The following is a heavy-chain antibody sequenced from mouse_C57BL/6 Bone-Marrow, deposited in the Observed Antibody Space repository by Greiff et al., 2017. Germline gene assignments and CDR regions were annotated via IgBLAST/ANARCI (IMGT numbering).Heavy chain of an antibody. J-gene: IGHJ3*01. Sequence: EVKLEESGPGMVKPSQSLSLSCTVTGYSFTSGYDWHWIRHFPGNKLEWMGYISYSGSTNYNPSLKSRIPITHDTSKNHFFLKLNSVTAEDTATYSGAGGYDYAFACWGPGTLVTVSA. V-gene: IGHV3-1*01. CDR2: ISYSGST. D-gene: IGHD2-4*01. CDR1: GYSFTSGYD. CDR3: AGGYDYAFAC.